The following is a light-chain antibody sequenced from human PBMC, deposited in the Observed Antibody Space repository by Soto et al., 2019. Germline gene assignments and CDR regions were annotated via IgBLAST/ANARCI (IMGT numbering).Light chain of an antibody. CDR2: GVS. CDR3: QQYGDWPLT. J-gene: IGKJ4*01. CDR1: QSVRSTY. Sequence: EIVMTQSPVTLSVSPGERATLSCRASQSVRSTYLAWYQQKPGQAPRLLIFGVSNRAAGIPARFSGSGSGTEFTLTISSLQSEDFAVYYRQQYGDWPLTFGGGTKVDIK. V-gene: IGKV3-15*01.